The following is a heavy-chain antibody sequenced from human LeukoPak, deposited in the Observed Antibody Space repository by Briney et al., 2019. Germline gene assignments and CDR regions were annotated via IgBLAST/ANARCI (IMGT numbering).Heavy chain of an antibody. CDR1: GYIFTGYY. D-gene: IGHD6-19*01. CDR3: ARDRSSGWYFIYYYYMDV. CDR2: INPNSGGT. Sequence: GASVKVSCKASGYIFTGYYMHWVRQAPGQGLEWMGWINPNSGGTNYAQKFQGRVTMTRDTSISTAYMELSRLRSDDTAVYYCARDRSSGWYFIYYYYMDVWGKGTTVTVSS. J-gene: IGHJ6*03. V-gene: IGHV1-2*02.